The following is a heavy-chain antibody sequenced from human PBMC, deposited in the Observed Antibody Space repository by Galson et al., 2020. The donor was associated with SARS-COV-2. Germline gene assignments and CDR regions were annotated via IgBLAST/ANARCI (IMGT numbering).Heavy chain of an antibody. V-gene: IGHV3-30*18. Sequence: GGSLRLSCAASGFTFSSYGMHWVRQAPGKGLEWVAVISYDGSNKYYADSVKGRFTISRDNSKNTLYLQMNSLRAEDTAVYYCAKDDSSGYSPGWVAPGGQEPRFAV. J-gene: IGHJ5*02. D-gene: IGHD3-22*01. CDR2: ISYDGSNK. CDR1: GFTFSSYG. CDR3: AKDDSSGYSPGWVAP.